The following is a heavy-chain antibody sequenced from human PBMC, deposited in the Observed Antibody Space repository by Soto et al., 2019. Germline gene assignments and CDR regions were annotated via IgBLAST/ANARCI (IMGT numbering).Heavy chain of an antibody. CDR1: GIKFSTYG. CDR3: ARVWGSFQLFDY. D-gene: IGHD3-16*01. CDR2: IWFDGSKK. J-gene: IGHJ4*02. Sequence: QVQLVESGGGVVQSGRSLRLSCAASGIKFSTYGMHWVRQAPGKGLEWVAVIWFDGSKKYYVDSVKGRFTISRDNSNNTLYLQMNSLRAEDTGVYYCARVWGSFQLFDYWGQGTLVTVSS. V-gene: IGHV3-33*01.